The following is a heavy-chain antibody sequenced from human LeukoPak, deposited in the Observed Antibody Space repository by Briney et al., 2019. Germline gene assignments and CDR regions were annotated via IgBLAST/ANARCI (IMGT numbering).Heavy chain of an antibody. V-gene: IGHV4-34*01. Sequence: SETLSLTCAVYGGSFSGYYWSWIRQPPGKGLEWIGEINHSGSTNYNPSLKSRVTISVDTSKNQFSLKLSSVTAADTAVYYCARLYRKYFQHWGQGTLVTVSS. D-gene: IGHD1-14*01. CDR1: GGSFSGYY. CDR3: ARLYRKYFQH. J-gene: IGHJ1*01. CDR2: INHSGST.